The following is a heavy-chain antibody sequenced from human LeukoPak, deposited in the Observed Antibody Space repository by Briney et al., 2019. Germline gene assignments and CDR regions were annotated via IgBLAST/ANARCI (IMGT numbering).Heavy chain of an antibody. Sequence: GQSLRLSCVASGFTFSNHWMYWVRQTEKGLAWVAYIKHDGAVTVYVDSVKGRFTVSRDNAKNSLYLQMNSLRADDAAMYYCVKDCRGGCRDMTPSWARGPRVTVPP. CDR1: GFTFSNHW. CDR2: IKHDGAVT. J-gene: IGHJ5*02. CDR3: VKDCRGGCRDMTPS. D-gene: IGHD2-15*01. V-gene: IGHV3-7*01.